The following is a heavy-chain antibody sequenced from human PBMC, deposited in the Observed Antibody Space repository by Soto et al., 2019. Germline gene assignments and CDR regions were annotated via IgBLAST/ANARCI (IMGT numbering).Heavy chain of an antibody. D-gene: IGHD2-15*01. CDR1: GGTFSSYA. CDR2: IIPIFGTA. V-gene: IGHV1-69*12. CDR3: ARKGYCSGGSCYPEGFDP. Sequence: QVQLVQSGAEVKKPGSSVKVSCKASGGTFSSYAISWVRQAPGQGLEWMGGIIPIFGTANYAQKFQGRVTITADDSTSTAYMELSSLRSEDTAVYYCARKGYCSGGSCYPEGFDPWGQGTLVTVSS. J-gene: IGHJ5*02.